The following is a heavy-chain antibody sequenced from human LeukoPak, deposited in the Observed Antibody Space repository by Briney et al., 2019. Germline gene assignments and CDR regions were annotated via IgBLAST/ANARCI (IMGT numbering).Heavy chain of an antibody. Sequence: GASVKVSCKASGGTFSSYAISWVRQAPGQGLEWMGGIIPIFGTANYAQKFQGRVTITADESTSTAYMELSSLRSEDTAVYYCAGGGGLVSYYYYYMDVWGKGTTVTVSS. D-gene: IGHD6-6*01. J-gene: IGHJ6*03. CDR3: AGGGGLVSYYYYYMDV. CDR1: GGTFSSYA. CDR2: IIPIFGTA. V-gene: IGHV1-69*13.